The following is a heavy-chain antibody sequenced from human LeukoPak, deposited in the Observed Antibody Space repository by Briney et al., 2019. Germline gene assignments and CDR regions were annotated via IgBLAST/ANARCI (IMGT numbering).Heavy chain of an antibody. CDR1: GFTFSSYA. V-gene: IGHV3-23*01. J-gene: IGHJ4*02. Sequence: PGGSLRLSCAASGFTFSSYAMSWVRQAPGKGLEWVSAISGSGGSTYYADSVKGRFTISRDNSKNTLYLQMNSLRAEDTAVYYCARQPTGYCSGGSCYPDFDYWGQGTLVTVSS. D-gene: IGHD2-15*01. CDR3: ARQPTGYCSGGSCYPDFDY. CDR2: ISGSGGST.